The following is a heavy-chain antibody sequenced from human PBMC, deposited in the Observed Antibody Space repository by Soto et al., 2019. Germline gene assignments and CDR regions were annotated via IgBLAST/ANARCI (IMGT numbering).Heavy chain of an antibody. Sequence: SETLDLTCAVYGGSFRGYYWSWIRQPQGKGLEWIGEINHSGSTNYNPSLKSRVTISVDTSKNQFSLKLSSVTAADTAVYYCTRGFYCSSTSCLEGYFDYWGQGTLVTVSS. D-gene: IGHD2-2*01. CDR2: INHSGST. CDR1: GGSFRGYY. CDR3: TRGFYCSSTSCLEGYFDY. J-gene: IGHJ4*02. V-gene: IGHV4-34*01.